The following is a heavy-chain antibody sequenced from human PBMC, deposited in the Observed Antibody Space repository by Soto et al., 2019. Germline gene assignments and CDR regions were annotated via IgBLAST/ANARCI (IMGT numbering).Heavy chain of an antibody. CDR1: GFTFSSYA. V-gene: IGHV3-23*01. Sequence: DVQLLESGGGLVQPEGSLRLSCAASGFTFSSYAMGWVRQGPGKGLEWVAVVSIGGRTHYADSVRGRFTTSRENSKNPLSLQMNSPTAEYTAVYFCAKRLGAGGHFDYWGQGSLVTVSS. D-gene: IGHD1-26*01. J-gene: IGHJ4*02. CDR3: AKRLGAGGHFDY. CDR2: VSIGGRT.